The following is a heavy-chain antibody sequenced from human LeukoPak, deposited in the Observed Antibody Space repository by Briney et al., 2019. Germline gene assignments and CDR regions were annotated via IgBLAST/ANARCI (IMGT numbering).Heavy chain of an antibody. J-gene: IGHJ3*01. D-gene: IGHD3-10*01. CDR1: GYTFTVYY. Sequence: ASVKVSCKASGYTFTVYYMHWVRQAPGQGLEWMGSINPNSGDTKYAQNFQGRVTMIRDTSIDTAYMELNSLRSDDTAVYYCARVGFERPRSSITVVRGVIRPNAFDLWGQGTMVTVSS. CDR2: INPNSGDT. CDR3: ARVGFERPRSSITVVRGVIRPNAFDL. V-gene: IGHV1-2*02.